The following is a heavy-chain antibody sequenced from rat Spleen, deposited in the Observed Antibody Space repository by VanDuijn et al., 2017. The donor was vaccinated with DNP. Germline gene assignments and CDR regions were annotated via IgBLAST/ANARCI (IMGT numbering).Heavy chain of an antibody. Sequence: EVQLVESGGGVVQPGRSLKLSCAASGFTFSDYYMAWVRQAPTKGLEWVASITNSGGSTYYRDSVKGRFTISRDNAKSTLYLQMDSLRSEDTATYYCTTERFTTDYFDYWGQGVMVTVSS. CDR2: ITNSGGST. D-gene: IGHD1-1*01. J-gene: IGHJ2*01. V-gene: IGHV5-20*01. CDR1: GFTFSDYY. CDR3: TTERFTTDYFDY.